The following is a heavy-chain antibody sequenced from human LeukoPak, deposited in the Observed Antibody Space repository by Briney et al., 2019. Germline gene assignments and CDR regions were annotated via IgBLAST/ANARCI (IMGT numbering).Heavy chain of an antibody. J-gene: IGHJ6*03. CDR1: GGSISSSSYY. CDR2: IYYSGST. CDR3: ARHTSYYYGSGSRNYYYYYMDV. Sequence: KPSETLSLTCTVSGGSISSSSYYWGWIRQPPGKGLEWIGSIYYSGSTYYNPSLKSRVTSSVDTSKNQFSLKLSSVTAADTAVYYCARHTSYYYGSGSRNYYYYYMDVWGKGTTVTVSS. D-gene: IGHD3-10*01. V-gene: IGHV4-39*01.